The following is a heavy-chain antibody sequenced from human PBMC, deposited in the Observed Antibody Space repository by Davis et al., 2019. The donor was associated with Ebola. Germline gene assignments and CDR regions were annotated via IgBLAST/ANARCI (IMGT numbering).Heavy chain of an antibody. V-gene: IGHV3-74*01. CDR3: ARDTSYYYGSGSYVPYYYYGMDV. J-gene: IGHJ6*02. D-gene: IGHD3-10*01. CDR1: GFTFSSYA. Sequence: GESLKISCAASGFTFSSYAMHWVRQAPGKGLVWVSRINSDGSSTSYADSVKGRFTISRDNAKNTLYLQMNSLRAEDTAVYYCARDTSYYYGSGSYVPYYYYGMDVWGQGTTVTVSS. CDR2: INSDGSST.